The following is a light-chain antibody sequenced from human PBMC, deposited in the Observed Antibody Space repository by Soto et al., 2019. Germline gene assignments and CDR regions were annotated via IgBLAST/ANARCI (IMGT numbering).Light chain of an antibody. Sequence: DLQMTQSPSFLSTSVGDRVTITCRASQSISSYLNWYQQKPGKAPKLLIYAASSLQSGVPSRFSGSGSGTDFTLTISSLQPEDFATYYCQQSYSTPAITFGQGTRLEIK. CDR1: QSISSY. CDR2: AAS. V-gene: IGKV1-39*01. J-gene: IGKJ5*01. CDR3: QQSYSTPAIT.